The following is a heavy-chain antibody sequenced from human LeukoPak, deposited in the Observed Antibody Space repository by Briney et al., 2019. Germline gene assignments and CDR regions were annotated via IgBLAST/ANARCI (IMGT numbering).Heavy chain of an antibody. CDR2: ISYDGSNK. V-gene: IGHV3-30*04. CDR3: ARKLGGSWYGQFDY. D-gene: IGHD6-13*01. Sequence: GGSLRLSCAASGFTFSSYAMHWVRQAPGKGLEWVAVISYDGSNKYYADSVKGRFTISRDNSNNTLYLQMNSLRAEDTAVYYCARKLGGSWYGQFDYWGQGTLVTVSS. CDR1: GFTFSSYA. J-gene: IGHJ4*02.